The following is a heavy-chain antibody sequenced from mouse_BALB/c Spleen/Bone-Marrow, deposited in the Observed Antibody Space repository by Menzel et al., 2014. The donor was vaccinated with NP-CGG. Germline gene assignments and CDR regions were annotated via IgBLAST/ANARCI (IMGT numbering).Heavy chain of an antibody. CDR2: TDPANGNT. V-gene: IGHV14-3*02. Sequence: EVQLQQSGAEIVKPGASVKSSCTPSGFNIEDSYIYWMKQRPEQGLEWIGRTDPANGNTKYDPKFQGKATITVDTPSATAYLQLSSLTSEDTAVYYCARNYGSSLDYWGQGTTLTVSS. CDR1: GFNIEDSY. J-gene: IGHJ2*01. D-gene: IGHD1-1*01. CDR3: ARNYGSSLDY.